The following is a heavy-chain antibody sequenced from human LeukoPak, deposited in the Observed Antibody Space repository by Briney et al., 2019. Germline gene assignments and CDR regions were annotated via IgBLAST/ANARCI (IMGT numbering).Heavy chain of an antibody. CDR2: IKSKTDGGTT. V-gene: IGHV3-15*01. CDR1: GFTFSSYW. CDR3: TTGIDDSSGYFDY. J-gene: IGHJ4*02. D-gene: IGHD3-22*01. Sequence: GGSLRLSCAASGFTFSSYWMSWVRQAPGKGLEWVGRIKSKTDGGTTDYAAPVKGRFTISRDDSKNTLYLQMNSLKTEDTAVYYCTTGIDDSSGYFDYWGQGTLVTVSS.